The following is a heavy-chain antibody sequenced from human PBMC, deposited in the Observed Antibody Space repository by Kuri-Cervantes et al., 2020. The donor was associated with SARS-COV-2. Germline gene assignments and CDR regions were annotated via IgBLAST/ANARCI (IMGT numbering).Heavy chain of an antibody. Sequence: GGSLRLSCAASGFTFSSYWMAWVRQAPGKGLEWVANIRQDAGDKNCVDSVKGRFTISRDNSKNTLYLQMNSLRAEDTAVYYCAKEGFFYGSGRHFDYWGQGTLVTVSS. CDR2: IRQDAGDK. V-gene: IGHV3-7*03. D-gene: IGHD3-10*01. J-gene: IGHJ4*02. CDR1: GFTFSSYW. CDR3: AKEGFFYGSGRHFDY.